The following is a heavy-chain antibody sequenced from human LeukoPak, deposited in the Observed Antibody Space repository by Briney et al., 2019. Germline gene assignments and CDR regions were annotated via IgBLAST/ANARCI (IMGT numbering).Heavy chain of an antibody. J-gene: IGHJ1*01. D-gene: IGHD2-2*01. V-gene: IGHV3-7*01. CDR2: IKQDGSEK. Sequence: GGSLRLSCAASGFTFSNYWMSWVRQAPGKGLEWVANIKQDGSEKYYVDSVKGRFTVSRDNAKNSLYLQMNSLRDEDTAVYYCATYSSSNAREFQYWGQGTLVTVSS. CDR3: ATYSSSNAREFQY. CDR1: GFTFSNYW.